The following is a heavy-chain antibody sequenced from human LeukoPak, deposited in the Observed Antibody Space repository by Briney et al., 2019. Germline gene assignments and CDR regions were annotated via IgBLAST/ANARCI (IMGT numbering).Heavy chain of an antibody. Sequence: GGSLRLSCAASGFTLNNYAMSWVRQAPGKGLEWVSATSSSDAGTYHADSVRGRFTISRDNSKNTLYLQMNSLRAEDTAVYYCARVVDTAMVPTYYFDYWGQGTLVTVSS. J-gene: IGHJ4*02. CDR1: GFTLNNYA. CDR3: ARVVDTAMVPTYYFDY. CDR2: TSSSDAGT. D-gene: IGHD5-18*01. V-gene: IGHV3-23*01.